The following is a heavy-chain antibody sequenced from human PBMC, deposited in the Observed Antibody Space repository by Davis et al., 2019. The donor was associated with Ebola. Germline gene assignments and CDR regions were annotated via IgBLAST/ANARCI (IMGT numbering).Heavy chain of an antibody. V-gene: IGHV1-69*10. CDR2: NIPMFGIL. CDR3: ARHAYDFWSGYYPNWFDP. Sequence: SVKVSCKASGCSFTSYAISWVRPVSGQGLEWMGGNIPMFGILNYAQKFQDRVTITADKSTYTSDMELSSLRSDDTAVYYCARHAYDFWSGYYPNWFDPWGQGTLVTVSS. CDR1: GCSFTSYA. D-gene: IGHD3-3*01. J-gene: IGHJ5*02.